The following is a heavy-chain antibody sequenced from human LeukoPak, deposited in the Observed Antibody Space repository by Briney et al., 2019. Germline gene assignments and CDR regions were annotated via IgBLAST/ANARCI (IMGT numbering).Heavy chain of an antibody. J-gene: IGHJ4*02. Sequence: PGGSLRLSCAASGFTFSSYSMNWVRQAPGKGLEWVSSISSSSYIYYADSVKGRFTISRDNAKNSLYLQMNSLRADDTAVYYCARDRNSDYDYRLYYFDYWGQGTLVTVSS. CDR2: ISSSSYI. V-gene: IGHV3-21*04. CDR1: GFTFSSYS. D-gene: IGHD5-12*01. CDR3: ARDRNSDYDYRLYYFDY.